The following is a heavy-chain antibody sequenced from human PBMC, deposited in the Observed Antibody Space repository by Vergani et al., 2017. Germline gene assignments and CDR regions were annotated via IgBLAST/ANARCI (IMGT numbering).Heavy chain of an antibody. CDR3: ANGATLIGY. D-gene: IGHD1-26*01. CDR1: GFTFSSYS. Sequence: EVQLVESGGGLVKPGGSLRLSCAASGFTFSSYSMNWVRQAPGKGLGWVSSISSSSSYIYYADSVKGRFTISRDNAKNSLYLQMNSLRAEDTAVYYCANGATLIGYWGQGTLVTVSS. CDR2: ISSSSSYI. J-gene: IGHJ4*02. V-gene: IGHV3-21*01.